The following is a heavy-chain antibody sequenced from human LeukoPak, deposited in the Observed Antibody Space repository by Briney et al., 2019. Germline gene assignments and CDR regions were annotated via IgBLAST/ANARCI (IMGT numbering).Heavy chain of an antibody. CDR1: GFTFSTYW. Sequence: GGSLRLSCAASGFTFSTYWMHWLRQAPGKGLVWVSRINSDGSRRTYADSVKGRFTISRDNAKNTLYLQMNSLRTEDTAVYYCARPETQYSSGLDGFDIWGQETMVTVSS. J-gene: IGHJ3*02. V-gene: IGHV3-74*01. CDR3: ARPETQYSSGLDGFDI. D-gene: IGHD6-19*01. CDR2: INSDGSRR.